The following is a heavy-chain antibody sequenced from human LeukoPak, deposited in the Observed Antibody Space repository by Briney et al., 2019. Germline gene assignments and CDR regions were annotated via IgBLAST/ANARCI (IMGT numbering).Heavy chain of an antibody. D-gene: IGHD2-21*02. CDR1: GFTVSSNY. CDR2: IYSGGST. Sequence: PGGSLRLSCAASGFTVSSNYMSWVRQAPGKGLEWVSVIYSGGSTYYADSVKGQFTISRDNSKNTLYLQMNSLRAEDTAVYYCASNPCGGDCYYYYYGMDVWGQGTTVTVSS. J-gene: IGHJ6*02. V-gene: IGHV3-53*01. CDR3: ASNPCGGDCYYYYYGMDV.